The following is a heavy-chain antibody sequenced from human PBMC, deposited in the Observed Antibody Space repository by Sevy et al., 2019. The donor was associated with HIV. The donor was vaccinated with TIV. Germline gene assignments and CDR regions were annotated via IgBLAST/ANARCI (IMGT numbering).Heavy chain of an antibody. CDR3: ARGYGNGSYYDFSSGYLGYYYYGMDV. D-gene: IGHD3-3*01. V-gene: IGHV3-21*01. Sequence: GGSLRLSCAASGFTFSSYSMNWVRLAPDKGLEWVSSFSSSSSYIHYADSVKGRFTISRDNAKNSLYLQMNSLRAEDTAVFYCARGYGNGSYYDFSSGYLGYYYYGMDVWGQGTTVTVSS. CDR1: GFTFSSYS. CDR2: FSSSSSYI. J-gene: IGHJ6*02.